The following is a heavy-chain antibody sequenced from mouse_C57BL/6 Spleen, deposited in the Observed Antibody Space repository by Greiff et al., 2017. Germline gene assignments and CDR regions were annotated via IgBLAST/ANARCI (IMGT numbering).Heavy chain of an antibody. V-gene: IGHV5-17*01. J-gene: IGHJ2*01. CDR3: ARGDDYYSSSYFDY. D-gene: IGHD1-1*01. CDR2: ISSGSSTI. CDR1: GFTFSDYG. Sequence: VESGGGLVKPGGSLKLSCAASGFTFSDYGMHWVRQAPEKGLEWVAYISSGSSTIYYADTVKGRFTISRDNAKNTLFLQMTSLRSEDTAMYYCARGDDYYSSSYFDYWGQGTTLTVSS.